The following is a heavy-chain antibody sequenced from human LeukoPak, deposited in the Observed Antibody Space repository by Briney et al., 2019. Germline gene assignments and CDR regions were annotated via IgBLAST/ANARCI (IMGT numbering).Heavy chain of an antibody. Sequence: PGGSLRLSCAASGFTVSSKYMSWVRQAPGKGLEWVSVIYSGGSTYYADSVKGRFTISRDNSKNTLYLQMNSLSADDTAVYYCARGSEWQQQLTGPPRGHYFYYMDVWGKGTTVTISS. CDR2: IYSGGST. V-gene: IGHV3-53*01. J-gene: IGHJ6*03. CDR1: GFTVSSKY. CDR3: ARGSEWQQQLTGPPRGHYFYYMDV. D-gene: IGHD6-13*01.